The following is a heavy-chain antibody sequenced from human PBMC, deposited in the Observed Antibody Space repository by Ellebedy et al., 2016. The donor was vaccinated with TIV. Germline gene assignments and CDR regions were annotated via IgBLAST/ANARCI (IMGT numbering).Heavy chain of an antibody. CDR2: IKEDGSEA. D-gene: IGHD2-2*01. J-gene: IGHJ4*02. CDR3: ARAGGRHSTGSGFY. V-gene: IGHV3-7*03. CDR1: GLTFSRHA. Sequence: PGGSLRLSCAASGLTFSRHAMSWVRQAPGKGLDLVANIKEDGSEAYYVDSVKGRFTISSDNANNSLYLQMSNLRAEDTAVFYCARAGGRHSTGSGFYWGQGTRVTVST.